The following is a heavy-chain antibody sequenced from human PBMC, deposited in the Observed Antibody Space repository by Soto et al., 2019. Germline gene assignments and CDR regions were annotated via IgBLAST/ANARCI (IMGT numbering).Heavy chain of an antibody. CDR2: ISGSGEMT. CDR3: ARSEMTYNWND. J-gene: IGHJ4*02. V-gene: IGHV3-23*01. D-gene: IGHD1-1*01. Sequence: PGGSLRLSCAASGFTFRGDAMSWVRQAPGKGLEWVSSISGSGEMTHYAESVKGRFTISRDNSKNTLHLQMESLRAEDTALYYCARSEMTYNWNDWGQGTLVTVSS. CDR1: GFTFRGDA.